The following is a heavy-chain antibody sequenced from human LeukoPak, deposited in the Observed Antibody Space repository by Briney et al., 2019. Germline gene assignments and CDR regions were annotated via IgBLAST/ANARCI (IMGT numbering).Heavy chain of an antibody. CDR3: ARDSHGDYDDAFDI. Sequence: ASVKVSCKASGYTFTSYGISWVRQAPGQGLEWMGWISAYNGNTNYAQKLQGRVTMTTDTSTSTAYMELRNLRSDDTAVYYCARDSHGDYDDAFDIWGQGTMVTVSS. J-gene: IGHJ3*02. V-gene: IGHV1-18*01. D-gene: IGHD4-17*01. CDR1: GYTFTSYG. CDR2: ISAYNGNT.